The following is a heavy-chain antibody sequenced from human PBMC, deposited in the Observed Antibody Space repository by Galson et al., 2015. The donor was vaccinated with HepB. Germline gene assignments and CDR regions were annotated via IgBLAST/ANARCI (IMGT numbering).Heavy chain of an antibody. V-gene: IGHV1-2*02. Sequence: SVKVSCKASGYTFTDYYMHWVRQAPGQGLEWMGWINPDSGGTNYAQKFQGRVTMTRDTSISTAYMELSRLRSDDTAVYYCATVPGSWYYFDHWGQGTLVTVSS. CDR1: GYTFTDYY. J-gene: IGHJ4*02. CDR2: INPDSGGT. D-gene: IGHD6-13*01. CDR3: ATVPGSWYYFDH.